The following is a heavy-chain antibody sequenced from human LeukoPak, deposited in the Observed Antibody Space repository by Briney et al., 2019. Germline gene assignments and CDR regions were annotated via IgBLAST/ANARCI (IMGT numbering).Heavy chain of an antibody. CDR3: ARADTISTQ. J-gene: IGHJ4*02. CDR2: IYYSGST. CDR1: GGSISSYY. V-gene: IGHV4-59*01. D-gene: IGHD2/OR15-2a*01. Sequence: TSETLSLTCTVSGGSISSYYWSWIRQPPGKGLEWIGYIYYSGSTNYNPSLKSRVTISVDTSKNQYSLKLSSVTAADTAVYYCARADTISTQWGQGTLVTVSS.